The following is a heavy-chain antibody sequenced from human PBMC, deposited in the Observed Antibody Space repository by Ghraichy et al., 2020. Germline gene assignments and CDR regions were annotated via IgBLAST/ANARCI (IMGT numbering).Heavy chain of an antibody. V-gene: IGHV3-7*03. CDR1: GFTFSRYW. J-gene: IGHJ4*02. CDR3: ARDSDMDY. D-gene: IGHD2-15*01. CDR2: VKQDGSEK. Sequence: GGSLRLSCAASGFTFSRYWMSWVRQAPGKGLEWVANVKQDGSEKNYVDLVKGRFTISKDNAKNSLYLEMNSLRAEDTAVYYCARDSDMDYWGQGTLVTVSS.